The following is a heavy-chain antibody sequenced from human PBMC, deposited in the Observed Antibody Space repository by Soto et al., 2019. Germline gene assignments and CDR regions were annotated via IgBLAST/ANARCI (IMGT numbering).Heavy chain of an antibody. J-gene: IGHJ4*02. CDR1: GFTFSNYA. V-gene: IGHV3-23*01. CDR3: AKRGWFGELSSAQNDY. CDR2: ISGSGGST. Sequence: EVQLLESGGGLVQPGGSLRLSCAASGFTFSNYAMSWVRQAPGKGLEWVSAISGSGGSTYYADSVKGRFTLSRDNSKNTLYLRMNSLRAEDTAVYYCAKRGWFGELSSAQNDYWGQGTLVTVSS. D-gene: IGHD3-10*01.